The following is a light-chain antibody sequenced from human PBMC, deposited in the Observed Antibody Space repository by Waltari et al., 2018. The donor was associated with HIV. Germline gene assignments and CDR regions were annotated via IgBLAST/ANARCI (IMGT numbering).Light chain of an antibody. V-gene: IGLV4-69*01. CDR3: QTWGTGIPV. J-gene: IGLJ3*02. Sequence: QIVLTQSPSASASLGASVKLTCTLSSGHRSYAIAWHQQQPEKGPRYLMKLNSDGNHSKGDGIPGRFSGSSSGAERYLTISSLQSEDEADYYCQTWGTGIPVFGGGTKLTVL. CDR1: SGHRSYA. CDR2: LNSDGNH.